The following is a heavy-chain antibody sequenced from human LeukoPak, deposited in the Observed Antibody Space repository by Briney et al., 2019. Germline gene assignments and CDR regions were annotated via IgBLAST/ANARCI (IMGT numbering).Heavy chain of an antibody. Sequence: SETLSLTCTVSGGSISSFFWSWVRPPPGKGLEHIGYTYSSGSTNYSPPLKSRVNICLEKAKTQDSLNLCYVTAADTAVYYCAKSHTGYCRGANCYNGFQYHGSDVWGPGTTVTVSS. D-gene: IGHD2-2*02. V-gene: IGHV4-4*09. CDR2: TYSSGST. CDR3: AKSHTGYCRGANCYNGFQYHGSDV. CDR1: GGSISSFF. J-gene: IGHJ6*01.